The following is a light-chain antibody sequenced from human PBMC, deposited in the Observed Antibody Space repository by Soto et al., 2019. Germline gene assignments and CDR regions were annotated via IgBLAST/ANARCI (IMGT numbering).Light chain of an antibody. V-gene: IGLV2-14*01. J-gene: IGLJ1*01. CDR3: SSYTITDTYV. Sequence: QSVLTQPASVSGSPGQSITISYTGTSSDVGGYNYVSWYQQHPGKAPKLMIYEVSNRPSGVSNRFSGSKSGNTASLTISGVQAEDEADYHCSSYTITDTYVFGNGTKVTVL. CDR1: SSDVGGYNY. CDR2: EVS.